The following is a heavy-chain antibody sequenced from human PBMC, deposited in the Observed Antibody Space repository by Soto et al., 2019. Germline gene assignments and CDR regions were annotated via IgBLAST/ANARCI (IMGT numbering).Heavy chain of an antibody. J-gene: IGHJ4*02. Sequence: PSETLSLTCAVYGGSFSGYYWSWIRQPPGKGLEWIGEINHSGSTNYNPSLKSRVTISVDTSKNQFSLKLSSVTAADTAVYYCGRGLSTYDYWGQGTLVTVSS. CDR1: GGSFSGYY. D-gene: IGHD2-2*01. CDR2: INHSGST. V-gene: IGHV4-34*01. CDR3: GRGLSTYDY.